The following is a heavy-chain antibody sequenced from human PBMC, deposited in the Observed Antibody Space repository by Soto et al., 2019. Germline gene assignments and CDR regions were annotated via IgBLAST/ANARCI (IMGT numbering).Heavy chain of an antibody. CDR1: GFIFRNYA. CDR2: IGGNGADT. D-gene: IGHD6-19*01. CDR3: AIPSGLTVTGPDY. Sequence: EVQLLESGGGLVQPGGSLRLSCAASGFIFRNYAMSWVRQAPGKGLEWVSAIGGNGADTYYADSVKGRFTISRDNSKNTLYLQMNSLRAEDTAAYFCAIPSGLTVTGPDYWGQGTLVTVSS. J-gene: IGHJ4*02. V-gene: IGHV3-23*01.